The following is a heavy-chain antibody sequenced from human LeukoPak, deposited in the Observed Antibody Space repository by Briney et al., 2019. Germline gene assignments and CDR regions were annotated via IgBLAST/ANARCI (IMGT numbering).Heavy chain of an antibody. Sequence: GGSLRLSCAASGFTFSGSAMHWVRQASGRGLEWVGRIRSKANSYATAYAASVKGRFTISRDDSKNTAYLQMNSLKTEDTAVYYCTRSSVAGHLNYWGQGTLVTVSS. CDR3: TRSSVAGHLNY. J-gene: IGHJ4*02. CDR1: GFTFSGSA. CDR2: IRSKANSYAT. V-gene: IGHV3-73*01. D-gene: IGHD6-19*01.